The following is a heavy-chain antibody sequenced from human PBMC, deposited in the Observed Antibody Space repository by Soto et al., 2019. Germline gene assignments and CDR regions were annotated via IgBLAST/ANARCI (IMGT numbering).Heavy chain of an antibody. D-gene: IGHD3-9*01. Sequence: TLSLTCTVSGGSISSSSYYWGWIRQPPGKGLEWIGSIYYSGSTYYNPSLKSRVTISVDTSKNQFSLKLSSVTAADTAVYYCASGYDILTGYPRGDYYGMDVWGQGTTV. CDR1: GGSISSSSYY. V-gene: IGHV4-39*01. CDR2: IYYSGST. J-gene: IGHJ6*02. CDR3: ASGYDILTGYPRGDYYGMDV.